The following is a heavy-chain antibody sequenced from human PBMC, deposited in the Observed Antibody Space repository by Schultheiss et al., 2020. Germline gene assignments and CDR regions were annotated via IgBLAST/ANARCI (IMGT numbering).Heavy chain of an antibody. CDR2: IYYSGST. J-gene: IGHJ6*02. Sequence: SETLSLTCSVSGGSISSGGYCWSWIRQPPGKGLEWIGFIYYSGSTYYNPSLKSRVTISVDTSKNQFSLKLSSVTAADTAVYYCASATIWFGNYYYGMDVWGQGTTVTVSS. D-gene: IGHD3-16*01. V-gene: IGHV4-31*03. CDR1: GGSISSGGYC. CDR3: ASATIWFGNYYYGMDV.